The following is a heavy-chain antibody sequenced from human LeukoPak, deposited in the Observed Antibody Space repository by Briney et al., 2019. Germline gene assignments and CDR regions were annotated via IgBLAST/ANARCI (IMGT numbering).Heavy chain of an antibody. CDR2: FDPEDGET. D-gene: IGHD4-17*01. CDR3: ATADMTTVTTGYSS. Sequence: GASVTVSFTVSVYTLTELSMHWVGQAPGKGQEWMGGFDPEDGETIYAQKFQGRVTMTEDTSTDTAYMELSSLRSEDTAVYYCATADMTTVTTGYSSWGQGTLVTVSS. V-gene: IGHV1-24*01. J-gene: IGHJ4*02. CDR1: VYTLTELS.